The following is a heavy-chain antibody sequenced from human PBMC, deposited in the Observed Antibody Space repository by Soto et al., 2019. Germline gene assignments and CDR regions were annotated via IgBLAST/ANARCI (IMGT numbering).Heavy chain of an antibody. D-gene: IGHD5-18*01. CDR1: GYTFTSYA. Sequence: QVQLVQSGAEVKKPGASVKVSCKASGYTFTSYAISWVRQAPGQGLEWMGWISAYNGNTKYAQKLQGRGTLTTDTSTSTAYMELRSLRSDDAAVYYCASDTAMALPDAWGQGTLVTVSS. J-gene: IGHJ4*02. CDR2: ISAYNGNT. CDR3: ASDTAMALPDA. V-gene: IGHV1-18*01.